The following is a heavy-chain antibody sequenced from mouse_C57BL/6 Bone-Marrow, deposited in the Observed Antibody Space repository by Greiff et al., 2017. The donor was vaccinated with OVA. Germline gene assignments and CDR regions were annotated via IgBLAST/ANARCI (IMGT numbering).Heavy chain of an antibody. Sequence: VQLQQSGAELVKPGASVKLSCTASGFNIKDYYMHWVKQRTEQGLEWIGRIDPEDGETKYAPQFQGKATITADTSSNTAYLTLSSLTSEDTAVYYCAHYYGSSARYFDVWGTGTTVTVSS. CDR1: GFNIKDYY. D-gene: IGHD1-1*01. V-gene: IGHV14-2*01. CDR2: IDPEDGET. J-gene: IGHJ1*03. CDR3: AHYYGSSARYFDV.